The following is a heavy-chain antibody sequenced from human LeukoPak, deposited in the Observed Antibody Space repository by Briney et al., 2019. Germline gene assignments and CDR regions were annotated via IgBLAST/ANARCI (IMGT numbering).Heavy chain of an antibody. CDR2: IYYSGNT. CDR3: ARVDDYGVRSDV. D-gene: IGHD4-17*01. V-gene: IGHV4-30-4*01. CDR1: GGSISSGDSY. J-gene: IGHJ4*02. Sequence: SETLSLTCTVSGGSISSGDSYWSWIHQPPGKGLEWIGYIYYSGNTYYNPSLKSRVTISVDTSKNQFSLKLSSVTAADTAVYYCARVDDYGVRSDVWGQGTLVTVSS.